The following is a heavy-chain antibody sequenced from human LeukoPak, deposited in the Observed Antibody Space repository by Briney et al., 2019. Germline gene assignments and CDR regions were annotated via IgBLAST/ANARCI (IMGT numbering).Heavy chain of an antibody. CDR3: TRYSGYFDAFDI. D-gene: IGHD5-12*01. J-gene: IGHJ3*02. Sequence: SGGSLRLSCTASGFTFGDYAMSWVRQAPGKGLEWVGFIRSKAYGGTTEYAASVKGRFTISRDDSKSIAYLQMNSLKTEDTAVHYRTRYSGYFDAFDIWGQGTMVTVSS. CDR2: IRSKAYGGTT. CDR1: GFTFGDYA. V-gene: IGHV3-49*04.